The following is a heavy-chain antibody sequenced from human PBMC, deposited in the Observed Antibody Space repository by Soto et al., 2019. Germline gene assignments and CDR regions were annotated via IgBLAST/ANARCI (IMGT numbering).Heavy chain of an antibody. J-gene: IGHJ3*02. CDR1: GYTFTSYY. CDR2: INPSGGST. CDR3: ARGYITVTTEGNAFEI. V-gene: IGHV1-46*01. Sequence: GASVKVSFKASGYTFTSYYMHWVRQAPGQGLEWMGIINPSGGSTSYAQKFQGRVTMTRDTSTSTVYMELSSLRSEDTAVYYCARGYITVTTEGNAFEIWGQGTMGTVS. D-gene: IGHD1-20*01.